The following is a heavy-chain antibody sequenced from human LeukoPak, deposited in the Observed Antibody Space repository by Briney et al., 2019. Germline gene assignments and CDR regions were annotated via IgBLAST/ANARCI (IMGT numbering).Heavy chain of an antibody. D-gene: IGHD3-3*01. CDR2: ISSSSSYI. V-gene: IGHV3-21*01. CDR1: GLTFSSYM. Sequence: GGALRLSCSPSGLTFSSYMMKWVPQAPGRGVEWVSSISSSSSYIYYADSVKGRFTISRDNAENSLYLQMNSLRAEDTAVYYCARDSVALGVVSPPFDYWGQGTLVTVSS. J-gene: IGHJ4*02. CDR3: ARDSVALGVVSPPFDY.